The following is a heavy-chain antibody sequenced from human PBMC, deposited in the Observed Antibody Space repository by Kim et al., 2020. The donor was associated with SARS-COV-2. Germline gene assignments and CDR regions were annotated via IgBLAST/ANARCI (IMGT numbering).Heavy chain of an antibody. Sequence: GGSLRLSCAASGFNFNSYWMNWVRQAPGKGLEWVSWIKPDGSEKDYVDSVKGRSTISRDNTKNSLYLQINSLRVEDTAVYYCARGDGGIWGQGTTVTVSS. V-gene: IGHV3-7*01. CDR1: GFNFNSYW. CDR2: IKPDGSEK. J-gene: IGHJ6*02. CDR3: ARGDGGI.